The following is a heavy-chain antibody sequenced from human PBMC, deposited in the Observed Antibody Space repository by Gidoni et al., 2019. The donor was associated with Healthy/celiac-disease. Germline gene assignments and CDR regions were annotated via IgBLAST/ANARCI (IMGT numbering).Heavy chain of an antibody. CDR3: ARGWGGSGNCLRIDY. D-gene: IGHD2-15*01. CDR1: GFTFSTYV. Sequence: QVHLVESGGGVVQPGRSLRLSCAASGFTFSTYVMPWVRQAPGKGLEWVAVTWYDGSKQYYADSVKGRFTISRDNSKNTLYLQMNSLRGEDTAVYYCARGWGGSGNCLRIDYWGQGSLVTVSS. CDR2: TWYDGSKQ. V-gene: IGHV3-33*01. J-gene: IGHJ4*02.